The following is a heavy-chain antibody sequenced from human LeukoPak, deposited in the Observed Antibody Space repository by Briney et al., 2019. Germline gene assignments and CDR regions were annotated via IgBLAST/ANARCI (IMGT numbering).Heavy chain of an antibody. D-gene: IGHD4-17*01. J-gene: IGHJ4*02. CDR1: GFTFSSYE. CDR2: ISSSGSTI. V-gene: IGHV3-48*03. CDR3: ARDAPVTDY. Sequence: GGSLRLSCAASGFTFSSYEMNWVRQAPGKGLEWVSYISSSGSTIYYADSLKGRFTISRDNAKNSLYLQMNSLRAEDTAVYYCARDAPVTDYWGQGTLVTVSS.